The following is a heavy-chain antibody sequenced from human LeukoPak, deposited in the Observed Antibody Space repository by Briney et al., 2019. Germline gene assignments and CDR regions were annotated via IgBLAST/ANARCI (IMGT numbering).Heavy chain of an antibody. CDR1: GGSISSGGYY. CDR3: ARDGYNPIDY. V-gene: IGHV4-31*01. J-gene: IGHJ4*02. D-gene: IGHD5-24*01. CDR2: IYYSGST. Sequence: SETLSLTCTVSGGSISSGGYYWSWIRQHPGKGLEWIGYIYYSGSTYYNPSLKSPVTISVDTSKNQFSLKLSSVTAADTAVYYCARDGYNPIDYWGQGTLVTVSS.